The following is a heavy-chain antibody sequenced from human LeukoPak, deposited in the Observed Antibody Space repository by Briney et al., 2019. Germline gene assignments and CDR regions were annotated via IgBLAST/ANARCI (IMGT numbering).Heavy chain of an antibody. Sequence: NPSETLSLTCTVSGGSISSYFWSWIRQPAGKGLEWIGRIYTSGSTNYNPSLKSRVTMSVDTSENQFSLKLSSVTAADSAVYYCARGPLDGSGFYYPYWGQGTLVTVSS. CDR1: GGSISSYF. CDR3: ARGPLDGSGFYYPY. CDR2: IYTSGST. J-gene: IGHJ4*02. D-gene: IGHD3-22*01. V-gene: IGHV4-4*07.